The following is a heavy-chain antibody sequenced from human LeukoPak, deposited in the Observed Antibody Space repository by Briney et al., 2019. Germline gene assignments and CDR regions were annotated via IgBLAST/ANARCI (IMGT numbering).Heavy chain of an antibody. J-gene: IGHJ6*02. CDR1: GYTFTGYY. CDR2: INPNSGGT. D-gene: IGHD2-21*02. Sequence: ASVKVSCKASGYTFTGYYMHWVRQAPGQGLEWMGWINPNSGGTNYAQRFQGRVTMTRDTSISTAYMELSRLRSGDTAVYYCASVRQSMVVTGYYYYGMDVWGQGTTVTVSS. V-gene: IGHV1-2*02. CDR3: ASVRQSMVVTGYYYYGMDV.